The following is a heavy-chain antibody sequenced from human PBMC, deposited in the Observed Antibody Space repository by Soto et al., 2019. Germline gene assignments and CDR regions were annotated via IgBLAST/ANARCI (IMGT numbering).Heavy chain of an antibody. CDR3: AREPYRITMATQGHHYYYYYGMDV. J-gene: IGHJ6*02. V-gene: IGHV3-21*01. CDR2: ISSSSSYI. Sequence: PGGSLRLSCAASGFTFSSYSMNWVRQAPGKGLEWVSSISSSSSYIYYADSVKGRFTISRDNAKNSLYLQMNSLRAEDTAVYYCAREPYRITMATQGHHYYYYYGMDVWGQGTTVTV. CDR1: GFTFSSYS. D-gene: IGHD3-10*01.